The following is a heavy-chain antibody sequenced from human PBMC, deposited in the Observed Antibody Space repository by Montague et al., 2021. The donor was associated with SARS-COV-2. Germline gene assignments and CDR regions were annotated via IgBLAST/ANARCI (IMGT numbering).Heavy chain of an antibody. J-gene: IGHJ3*02. CDR2: ISYDGSNK. Sequence: SLRLSCAASGFTFSSYAMHWVRQAPGKGREWVAVISYDGSNKYYADSVKGRFTISRDNSKNTLYLQMNSLRAEDTAVHYCAREGVLDAFDIWGQGTMVTVSS. D-gene: IGHD4/OR15-4a*01. CDR1: GFTFSSYA. V-gene: IGHV3-30*04. CDR3: AREGVLDAFDI.